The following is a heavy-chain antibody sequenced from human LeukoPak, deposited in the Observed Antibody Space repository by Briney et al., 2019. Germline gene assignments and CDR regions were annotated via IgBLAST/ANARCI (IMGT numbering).Heavy chain of an antibody. V-gene: IGHV4-39*07. Sequence: SETLPLTCTVSGGSISSSSYYWGWIRQPSGKGLEWIGSIYYSGSTYYNPSLKSRVTISVDTSKNQFSLKLSSVTAADTAVYYCARDPARRITMVRGVISWFDPWGQGTLVTVSS. J-gene: IGHJ5*02. CDR3: ARDPARRITMVRGVISWFDP. CDR2: IYYSGST. D-gene: IGHD3-10*01. CDR1: GGSISSSSYY.